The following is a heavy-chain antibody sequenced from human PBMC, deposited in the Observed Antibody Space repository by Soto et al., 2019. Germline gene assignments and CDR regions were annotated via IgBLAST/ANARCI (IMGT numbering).Heavy chain of an antibody. J-gene: IGHJ5*02. V-gene: IGHV4-59*08. CDR3: GRQCGGYDLVHWFDP. CDR1: GGSISSYY. CDR2: IYYSGST. D-gene: IGHD5-12*01. Sequence: SETLSLTCTVSGGSISSYYWSWIRQPPGKGLEWIGYIYYSGSTNYNLSLKSRVTISVDTSKNQFSLKLSSVTAADTAVYYCGRQCGGYDLVHWFDPWGQGNLVTVS.